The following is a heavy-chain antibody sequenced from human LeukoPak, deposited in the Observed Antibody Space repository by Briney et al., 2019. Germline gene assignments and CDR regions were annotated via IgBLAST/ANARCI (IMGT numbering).Heavy chain of an antibody. J-gene: IGHJ4*02. V-gene: IGHV3-21*01. CDR2: ISSTSSYI. CDR1: GFTFCSYW. Sequence: SGGSLRLSCAASGFTFCSYWMSWVPQAPGKGLEWVSSISSTSSYIYYADSVKGRFTISRDNAKNSLYLQMNSLRAEDTAVYYCARARGAFGSGSYSDYWGQGTLVTVSS. D-gene: IGHD3-10*01. CDR3: ARARGAFGSGSYSDY.